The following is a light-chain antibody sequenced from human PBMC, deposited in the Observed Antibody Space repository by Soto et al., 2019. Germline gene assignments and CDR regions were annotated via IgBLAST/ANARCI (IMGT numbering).Light chain of an antibody. Sequence: QSVLTQPPSVSAAPGQKVTISCSGSSSNIGNNNVSWYQQLPGTAPKLLMYDNNKRPSGVPDRFSGSKSGTSATLGITGLQAGDEADYYCGTWDSSRSAVVFGGGTKLTVL. CDR1: SSNIGNNN. J-gene: IGLJ2*01. CDR2: DNN. CDR3: GTWDSSRSAVV. V-gene: IGLV1-51*01.